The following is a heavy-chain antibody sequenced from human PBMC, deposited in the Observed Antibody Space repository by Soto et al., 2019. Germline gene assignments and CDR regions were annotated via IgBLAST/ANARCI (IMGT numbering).Heavy chain of an antibody. CDR1: VYTLTGYY. CDR3: ARDLIWNPAGYYYYGMDV. D-gene: IGHD1-1*01. CDR2: INPSGGST. V-gene: IGHV1-46*01. Sequence: SGKVACKAPVYTLTGYYMHLVRQAPGQGLEWMGIINPSGGSTSYAQKFQGRVTMTRDTSTSTVYMELRSLRSEDTAVYYCARDLIWNPAGYYYYGMDVWGQGTTVTVSS. J-gene: IGHJ6*02.